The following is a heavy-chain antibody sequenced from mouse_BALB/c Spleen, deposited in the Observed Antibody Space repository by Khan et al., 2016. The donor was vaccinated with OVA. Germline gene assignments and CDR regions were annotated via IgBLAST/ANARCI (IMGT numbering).Heavy chain of an antibody. CDR1: GYSFTGYF. D-gene: IGHD1-1*01. CDR3: ARVYGSDFDY. V-gene: IGHV1-20*02. Sequence: VQLKRSGPELVKPGASVKISCKASGYSFTGYFMNWVMQSHGKSLEWIGRINPHFGETFYNPKFQDKATLTVDESSSTAHMELRSLASEDSAVYYCARVYGSDFDYWGQGTALTVSS. J-gene: IGHJ2*01. CDR2: INPHFGET.